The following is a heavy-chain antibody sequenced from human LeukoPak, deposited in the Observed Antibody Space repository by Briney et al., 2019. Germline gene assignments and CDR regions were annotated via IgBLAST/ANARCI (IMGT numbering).Heavy chain of an antibody. CDR1: GFTLSSYT. D-gene: IGHD3-10*01. CDR2: ISSSSLYI. J-gene: IGHJ3*02. V-gene: IGHV3-21*01. Sequence: PGGSLRLSCAASGFTLSSYTMNWVRQAPGKGLEWVSSISSSSLYIYYADSVKGRFTISRDNAKNSLFLQMSSLRAEDTAVYYCARDGSGYDDAFDIWGQGTMVTVSS. CDR3: ARDGSGYDDAFDI.